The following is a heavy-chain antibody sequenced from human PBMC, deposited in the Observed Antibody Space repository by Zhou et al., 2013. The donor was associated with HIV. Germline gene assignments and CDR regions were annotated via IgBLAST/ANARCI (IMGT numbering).Heavy chain of an antibody. CDR3: ARDLVFRGGGTYFDH. CDR1: GYNFNAFY. J-gene: IGHJ4*02. D-gene: IGHD3-10*01. V-gene: IGHV1-2*02. Sequence: QVQLVQSGAEVKKPGASVKVSCKASGYNFNAFYMHWVRQAPGQGLEWMGYIDPNSGATNLAQMFQGRVTMTRDTSISTAYMELRSLRSDDTAVYYCARDLVFRGGGTYFDHWGQGTLVTGLL. CDR2: IDPNSGAT.